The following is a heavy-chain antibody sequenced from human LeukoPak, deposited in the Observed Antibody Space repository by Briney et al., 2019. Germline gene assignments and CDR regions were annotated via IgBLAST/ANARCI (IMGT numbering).Heavy chain of an antibody. Sequence: GGSLRLSCAASGFTFSNAWMSWVRQAPGKGREWIGRIKSRTDGGTTDYAAPVKGRFTISRDDSKNTLFLQMNSLQTEDTAVYYCTTDREFRENYLYFFQHWGQGTLVTVSS. V-gene: IGHV3-15*01. D-gene: IGHD1-7*01. CDR1: GFTFSNAW. CDR2: IKSRTDGGTT. J-gene: IGHJ1*01. CDR3: TTDREFRENYLYFFQH.